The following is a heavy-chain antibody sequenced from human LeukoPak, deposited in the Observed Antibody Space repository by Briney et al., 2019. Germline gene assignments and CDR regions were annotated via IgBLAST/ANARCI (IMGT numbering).Heavy chain of an antibody. D-gene: IGHD1-26*01. V-gene: IGHV4-59*12. CDR2: IYYSGST. J-gene: IGHJ4*02. CDR1: GGSISSYY. CDR3: ARENLNSGSYYGLLRGYFDY. Sequence: SETLSLTCTVSGGSISSYYWSWIRQPPGKGLEWIGYIYYSGSTYYNPSLKSRVTISVDTSKNQFSLKLSSVTAADTAVYYCARENLNSGSYYGLLRGYFDYWGQGTLVTVSS.